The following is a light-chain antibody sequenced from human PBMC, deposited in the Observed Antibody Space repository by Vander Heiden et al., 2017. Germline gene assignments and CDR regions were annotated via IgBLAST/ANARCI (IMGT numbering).Light chain of an antibody. V-gene: IGLV2-23*01. CDR3: CAYAGSGTVV. CDR1: SRNIGSYKF. Sequence: QSGLTQPASVSGSLGQSITISCTGTSRNIGSYKFVSWYQRHAGTAPRLIICEGTKRPAGVSNRVSGAKSGNTASLTSSGLQAEDEADYFCCAYAGSGTVVFGGGTKTTVL. CDR2: EGT. J-gene: IGLJ2*01.